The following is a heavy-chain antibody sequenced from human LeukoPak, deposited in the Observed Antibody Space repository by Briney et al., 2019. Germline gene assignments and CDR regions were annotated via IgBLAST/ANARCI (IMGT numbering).Heavy chain of an antibody. CDR1: GITFSMYG. CDR2: ISSDGSEI. Sequence: GGSLRLSCAASGITFSMYGMHWVRQAPGKGLEWLAVISSDGSEIHFADSVKGRFTISRDNSKNTLYMQMNSLRAEDTAVYYCAKGVNYDSSGYPAPFFDYWGQGTLVTVSS. J-gene: IGHJ4*02. CDR3: AKGVNYDSSGYPAPFFDY. V-gene: IGHV3-30*18. D-gene: IGHD3-22*01.